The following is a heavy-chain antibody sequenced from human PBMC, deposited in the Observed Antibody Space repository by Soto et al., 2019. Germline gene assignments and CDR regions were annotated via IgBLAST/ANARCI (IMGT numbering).Heavy chain of an antibody. D-gene: IGHD5-18*01. CDR2: ISYDGISK. J-gene: IGHJ6*02. V-gene: IGHV3-30*18. Sequence: XGSLRLSCAVSGFTFSNYGMHWVRQAPGKGLEWVAVISYDGISKYSVDSVRGRFTISRDESKNTVYLQMNSLRTEDTAVYYCAKDRVDRTMVKAMDVWAQGTTVTVSS. CDR1: GFTFSNYG. CDR3: AKDRVDRTMVKAMDV.